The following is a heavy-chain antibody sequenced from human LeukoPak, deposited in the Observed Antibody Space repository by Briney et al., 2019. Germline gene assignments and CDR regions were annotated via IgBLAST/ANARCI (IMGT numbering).Heavy chain of an antibody. D-gene: IGHD3-10*01. CDR3: ARNYYGSGSYHMDV. Sequence: GGSLRLSCAASGFTFDDYTMHWVRQAPGKGLEWVSLISWDGGSTYYGYSVKGRFTISRDNSQTSLYLQMNSLRTEDTAFYYCARNYYGSGSYHMDVWGKGTTVTVSS. CDR2: ISWDGGST. V-gene: IGHV3-43*01. J-gene: IGHJ6*03. CDR1: GFTFDDYT.